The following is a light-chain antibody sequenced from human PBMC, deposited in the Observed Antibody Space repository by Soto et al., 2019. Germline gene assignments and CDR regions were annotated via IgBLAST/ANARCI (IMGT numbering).Light chain of an antibody. CDR1: SSDVGSSNL. V-gene: IGLV2-23*01. J-gene: IGLJ1*01. CDR2: EGS. CDR3: CSFARSSTSYV. Sequence: QSVLTQPASVSGSPRQSITISCTGTSSDVGSSNLVSWYQQHPGKAPNLIIYEGSRRPSGVSGRFSGSMSGNTASLTISGLQAEDEADYYCCSFARSSTSYVFGTGTKVTVL.